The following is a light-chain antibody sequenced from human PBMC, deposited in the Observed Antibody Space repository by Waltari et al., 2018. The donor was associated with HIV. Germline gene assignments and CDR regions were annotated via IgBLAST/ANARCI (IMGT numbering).Light chain of an antibody. J-gene: IGLJ3*02. V-gene: IGLV2-14*01. CDR1: NSDIAYYNY. CDR3: SFLVNSDTLSVL. CDR2: EVS. Sequence: HFALTQPASVSGSPGQSITISCTGTNSDIAYYNYVPWSQQHPGKAPKLIIYEVSNRPSGVSNRFSGSKSGNTASLTIAGLQAEDEADYFCSFLVNSDTLSVLFGGGTKLTVL.